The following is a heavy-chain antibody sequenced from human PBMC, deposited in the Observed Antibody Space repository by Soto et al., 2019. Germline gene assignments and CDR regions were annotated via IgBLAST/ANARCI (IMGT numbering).Heavy chain of an antibody. CDR2: IYPTDSDT. CDR3: ARLPAISTLDY. J-gene: IGHJ4*02. Sequence: GGSLRLSCEHSGYSFSTYWIGWVRQMPGRGLEWMGIIYPTDSDTRYSPSFQGQVTISADKSISTAYLHWSSLKASDTAIYYCARLPAISTLDYWGQGTLVTVSS. D-gene: IGHD2-21*01. V-gene: IGHV5-51*01. CDR1: GYSFSTYW.